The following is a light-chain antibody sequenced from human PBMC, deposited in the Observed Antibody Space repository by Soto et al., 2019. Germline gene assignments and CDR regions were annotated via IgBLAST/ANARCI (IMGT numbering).Light chain of an antibody. Sequence: EIGLTQSPGTLSLSQGDRATLSCRASQSVSSSDLAWYQQKPGQAPRLLIYGASTRATGIPDRFSGSGSGTDFTLTISRLEPEDFAVYYCQQYGGSPLYTFGQGTKLEIK. CDR3: QQYGGSPLYT. CDR2: GAS. CDR1: QSVSSSD. J-gene: IGKJ2*01. V-gene: IGKV3-20*01.